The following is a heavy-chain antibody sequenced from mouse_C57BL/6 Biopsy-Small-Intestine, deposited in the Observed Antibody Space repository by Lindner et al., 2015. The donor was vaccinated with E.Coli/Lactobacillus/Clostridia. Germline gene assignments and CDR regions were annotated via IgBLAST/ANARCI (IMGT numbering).Heavy chain of an antibody. CDR2: IYPRSGNT. CDR1: GYTFTSYG. D-gene: IGHD2-5*01. J-gene: IGHJ3*01. CDR3: ARRDYSNFAWFAY. V-gene: IGHV1-81*01. Sequence: VQLQESGAELVRPGTSVKVSCKASGYTFTSYGISWVKQRTGQGLEWIGEIYPRSGNTYYNEKFKGKATLTADKSSSTAYMELRSLTSEDSAVYFCARRDYSNFAWFAYWGQGTLVTVSA.